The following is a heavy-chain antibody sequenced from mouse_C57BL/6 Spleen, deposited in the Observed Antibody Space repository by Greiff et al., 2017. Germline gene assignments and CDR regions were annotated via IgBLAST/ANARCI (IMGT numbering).Heavy chain of an antibody. J-gene: IGHJ4*01. Sequence: QVQLQQSGPELVKPGASVKISCTASGYAFSSSWMNWVKQRPGKGLEWIGRIYPGDGDTNYNGKFKGKATLTADKSSSTAYMQLSSLTSEDSAVYFSARSPAMDYWGQGTSVTVAS. CDR3: ARSPAMDY. CDR2: IYPGDGDT. CDR1: GYAFSSSW. V-gene: IGHV1-82*01.